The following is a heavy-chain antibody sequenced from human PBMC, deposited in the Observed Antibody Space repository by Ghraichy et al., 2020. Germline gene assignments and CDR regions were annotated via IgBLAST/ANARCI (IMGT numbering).Heavy chain of an antibody. CDR1: GYSFTSYW. J-gene: IGHJ4*02. Sequence: GESLNISCTGSGYSFTSYWIGWVRQIPGKGLEWIGIIYPGDSGTRYSTSFQGQVTISADKSNSTAYLQWSSLRASDTAMYYCARRGYGDYYFDYWGQGTLVTVSS. D-gene: IGHD4-17*01. CDR3: ARRGYGDYYFDY. CDR2: IYPGDSGT. V-gene: IGHV5-51*01.